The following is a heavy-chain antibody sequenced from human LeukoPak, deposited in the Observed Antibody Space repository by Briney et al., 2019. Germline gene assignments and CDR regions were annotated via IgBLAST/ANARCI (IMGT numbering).Heavy chain of an antibody. CDR1: GFPLSTSGVG. CDR3: AHTYCSGGSCYSVWFDP. D-gene: IGHD2-15*01. Sequence: SGPTLVKPTQTLTLTCTFSGFPLSTSGVGVGWIRQPPGKALEWLALIYWDDDKRYSPSLKSRLTITKDTSKNQVVLTMTNMDPVDTATYYCAHTYCSGGSCYSVWFDPWGQGTLVTVSS. CDR2: IYWDDDK. V-gene: IGHV2-5*02. J-gene: IGHJ5*02.